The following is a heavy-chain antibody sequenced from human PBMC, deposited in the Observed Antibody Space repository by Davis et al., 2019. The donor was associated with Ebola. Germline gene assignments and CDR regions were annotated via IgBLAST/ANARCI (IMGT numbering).Heavy chain of an antibody. CDR2: VSTDGSSQ. CDR3: TRGRGGSSWEVY. Sequence: GGSLRLSCVASGFNFRNYAMHWVRQAPGKGLEWVALVSTDGSSQYYADSVKGRFTISRDNSKDTVQLQMNSLRAEDTAVYYRTRGRGGSSWEVYWGQGTLVTVSS. J-gene: IGHJ4*02. CDR1: GFNFRNYA. D-gene: IGHD6-13*01. V-gene: IGHV3-30*07.